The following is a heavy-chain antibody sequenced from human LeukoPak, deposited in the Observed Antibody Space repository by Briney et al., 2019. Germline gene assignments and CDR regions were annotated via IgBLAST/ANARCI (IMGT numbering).Heavy chain of an antibody. CDR2: IIPLLGTA. D-gene: IGHD3-22*01. J-gene: IGHJ4*02. CDR1: GDIFTSYA. CDR3: ARDFDEAGSGAMI. Sequence: GASVKVSCKGSGDIFTSYAISWVRQAPGLGLEWMGAIIPLLGTANSAQKFQDRVTITANDSTRTVYMELTSLTSDDTAVYYCARDFDEAGSGAMIWGQGTQVTVSS. V-gene: IGHV1-69*01.